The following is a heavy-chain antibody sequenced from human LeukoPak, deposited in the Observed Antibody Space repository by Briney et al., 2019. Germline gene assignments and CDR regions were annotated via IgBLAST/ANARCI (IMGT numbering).Heavy chain of an antibody. V-gene: IGHV4-34*01. Sequence: SETLSLTCAVYGGSFSGYYWSWIRQPPGKGLEWIGEINHSGSTNYNPSLKSRVTISVDTSKNQFSLKLSSVTAADTAVYYCARLSGYDYPFPDYWGQGTLVTVSS. CDR3: ARLSGYDYPFPDY. CDR2: INHSGST. D-gene: IGHD5-12*01. J-gene: IGHJ4*02. CDR1: GGSFSGYY.